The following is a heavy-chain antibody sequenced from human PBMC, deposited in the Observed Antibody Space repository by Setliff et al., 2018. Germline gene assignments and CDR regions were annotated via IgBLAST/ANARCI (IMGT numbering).Heavy chain of an antibody. CDR1: GVSITSHY. Sequence: PTETLSLTCTVSGVSITSHYWSWIRQPPGRALEWIGHIHHSGSTNYNPSLKSRVTLSMDTSRNHFSLNLTSLTAADTALYYCARDNIGPDALDIWGQGTMVTV. CDR2: IHHSGST. V-gene: IGHV4-59*11. J-gene: IGHJ3*02. CDR3: ARDNIGPDALDI.